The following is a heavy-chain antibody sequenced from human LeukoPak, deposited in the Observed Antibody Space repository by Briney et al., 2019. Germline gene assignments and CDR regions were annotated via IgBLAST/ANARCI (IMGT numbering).Heavy chain of an antibody. CDR2: ISSSGGYT. Sequence: GGSLRLSCATSEFTFSGYAMNWVRQAPGKGLEWVSVISSSGGYTNYADSVKGRFTISRDNAKNSLYLQMNSLRAEDTAVYYCARVSGHYFDYWGQGTLVTVSS. CDR3: ARVSGHYFDY. CDR1: EFTFSGYA. V-gene: IGHV3-21*01. J-gene: IGHJ4*02. D-gene: IGHD1-14*01.